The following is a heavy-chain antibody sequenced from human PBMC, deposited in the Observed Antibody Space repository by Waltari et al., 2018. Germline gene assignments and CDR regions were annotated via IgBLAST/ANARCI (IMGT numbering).Heavy chain of an antibody. Sequence: EVQLLESGGGLVQPGGSLRLSCAASGFTFSRYALLWVRQAPGKGLEWVSAISGTGGSAYSADSVKGRFTISRDNSKNTLYLQMNSLRVEDTAMYYCAKGRLPAAAIYYFDTWGQGTLVTVSS. CDR1: GFTFSRYA. CDR2: ISGTGGSA. D-gene: IGHD2-2*01. V-gene: IGHV3-23*01. CDR3: AKGRLPAAAIYYFDT. J-gene: IGHJ4*02.